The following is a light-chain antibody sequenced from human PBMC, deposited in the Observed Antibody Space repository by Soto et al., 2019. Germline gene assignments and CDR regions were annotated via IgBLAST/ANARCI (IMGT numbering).Light chain of an antibody. J-gene: IGLJ1*01. CDR3: QSYDSSLSGYV. CDR2: GNS. Sequence: QSVLTQPPSVSGAPGQRVTISCTGSSSNIGAGYDVHWYQQLPGTAPKLLIYGNSNRPSGVPDRFSGSKSGTSASLAITGLQGTDEADYYCQSYDSSLSGYVFGTGTKLTVL. CDR1: SSNIGAGYD. V-gene: IGLV1-40*01.